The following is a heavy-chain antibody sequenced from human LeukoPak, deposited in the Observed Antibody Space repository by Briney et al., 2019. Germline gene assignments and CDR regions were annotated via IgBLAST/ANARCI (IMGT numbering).Heavy chain of an antibody. CDR1: GFTFSSYA. D-gene: IGHD3-3*01. Sequence: GGSLRLSCAASGFTFSSYAMHWVLQAPGKGLEWVAVISYDESNKYYADSVKGRFTISRDNSKNTLYLQMNSLRAEDTAVYYCASRDDFWSGYSFDYWGQGTLVTVSS. CDR2: ISYDESNK. J-gene: IGHJ4*02. V-gene: IGHV3-30-3*01. CDR3: ASRDDFWSGYSFDY.